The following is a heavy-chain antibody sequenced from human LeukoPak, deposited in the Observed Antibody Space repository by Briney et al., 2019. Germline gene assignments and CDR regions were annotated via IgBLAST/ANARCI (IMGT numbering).Heavy chain of an antibody. V-gene: IGHV1-2*02. CDR1: GYTFTGYY. J-gene: IGHJ5*02. CDR2: INPNSGGT. CDR3: ARDRRYCSSTSCYRWFDP. D-gene: IGHD2-2*02. Sequence: ASVKVSCKASGYTFTGYYMHWVRQAPGQGLEWMGWINPNSGGTYYAQKYQGRVTMTRDTTISTAYMELSRLRSDDTAVYYCARDRRYCSSTSCYRWFDPWGQGTLVTVSS.